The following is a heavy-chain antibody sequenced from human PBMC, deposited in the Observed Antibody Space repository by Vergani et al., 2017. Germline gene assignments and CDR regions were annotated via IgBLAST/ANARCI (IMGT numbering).Heavy chain of an antibody. CDR1: GFTFSSYS. Sequence: VQLVESGGGLVKPGGSLRLSCAASGFTFSSYSMNWVRQAPGKGLEWVSSISSSSSYIYYADSVKGRFTISRDNAKKSLYLQMNSLRAEDTAVYYCASQGEGWLGGYFDYWGQGTLVTVSS. CDR3: ASQGEGWLGGYFDY. V-gene: IGHV3-21*01. D-gene: IGHD6-19*01. CDR2: ISSSSSYI. J-gene: IGHJ4*02.